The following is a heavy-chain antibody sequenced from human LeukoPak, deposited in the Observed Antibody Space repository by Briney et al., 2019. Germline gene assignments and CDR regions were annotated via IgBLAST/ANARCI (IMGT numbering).Heavy chain of an antibody. CDR3: AIGRGGQQLGDY. D-gene: IGHD6-13*01. CDR2: IYPDDSDT. Sequence: GESLKISCKHSEYGFPNYCIGWVRQMPGKGLEWMGIIYPDDSDTRYSPSFQGQVTISADRSINTAYLQWSRLKAADSAMYYCAIGRGGQQLGDYWGQGTLVTVSS. CDR1: EYGFPNYC. J-gene: IGHJ4*02. V-gene: IGHV5-51*01.